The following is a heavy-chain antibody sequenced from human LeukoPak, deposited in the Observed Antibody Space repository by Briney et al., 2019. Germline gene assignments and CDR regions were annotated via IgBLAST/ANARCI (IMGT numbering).Heavy chain of an antibody. D-gene: IGHD3-10*01. J-gene: IGHJ5*02. Sequence: SPAVSLTCIVSGGSIRSVDYFWTWIRPHPGKGLEWIGSIYYSGSTDYNPSLRSRLTISIDTSNNHFSLNLSSVTAADTAVYYCARVVIAVGVGSDPWGQGTLVTVSS. CDR3: ARVVIAVGVGSDP. CDR2: IYYSGST. CDR1: GGSIRSVDYF. V-gene: IGHV4-31*03.